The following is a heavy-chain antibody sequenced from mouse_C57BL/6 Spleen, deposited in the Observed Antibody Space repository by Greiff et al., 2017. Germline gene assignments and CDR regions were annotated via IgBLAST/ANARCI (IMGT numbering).Heavy chain of an antibody. CDR2: IDPSDSET. CDR3: ARDSSGFPFAY. V-gene: IGHV1-52*01. D-gene: IGHD3-2*02. Sequence: QVQLQQPGAELVRPGSSVKLSCKASGYTFTSYWMLWVKQRPIQGLEWIGNIDPSDSETHYNQKFKDKATLTVDKSSSTAYMQLSSLTSEDSAVYYCARDSSGFPFAYWGQGTLVTVSA. CDR1: GYTFTSYW. J-gene: IGHJ3*01.